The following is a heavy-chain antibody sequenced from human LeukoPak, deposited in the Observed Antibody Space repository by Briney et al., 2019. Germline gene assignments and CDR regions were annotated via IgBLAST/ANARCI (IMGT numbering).Heavy chain of an antibody. D-gene: IGHD4-17*01. CDR2: IYSGGST. Sequence: GGSLRLSYAASGFTVGGNYMSWVRQAPGKGQEWVSVIYSGGSTYYADSVKGRFTISRDNSKNTLYLQMNSLRAEDTAVYYCARGPTVGPLTFDPWGQGTLVTVSS. J-gene: IGHJ5*02. V-gene: IGHV3-53*01. CDR3: ARGPTVGPLTFDP. CDR1: GFTVGGNY.